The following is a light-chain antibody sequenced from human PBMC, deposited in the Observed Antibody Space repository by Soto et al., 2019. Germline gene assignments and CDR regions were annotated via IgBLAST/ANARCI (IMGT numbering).Light chain of an antibody. CDR3: QQYNSYPWT. CDR2: DAS. Sequence: DIQMTQSPSTLSASVGDRVTITCRASQSISSWLAWYQQKPGKAPKLLIYDASSLESGVPSRFSGSGSGTEFPRPISGRQPDDFATYYCQQYNSYPWTFGQGTKVEIK. CDR1: QSISSW. J-gene: IGKJ1*01. V-gene: IGKV1-5*01.